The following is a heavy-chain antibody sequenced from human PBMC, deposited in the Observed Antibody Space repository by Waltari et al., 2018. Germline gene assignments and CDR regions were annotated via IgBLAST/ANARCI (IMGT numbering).Heavy chain of an antibody. V-gene: IGHV3-30*02. CDR3: AKDLRKYSSSSSFDY. J-gene: IGHJ4*02. D-gene: IGHD6-6*01. CDR1: GFTFSSYG. Sequence: QVQLVESGGGVVQPGGSLRLSCAASGFTFSSYGMHWVRQAPGKGLEWVAFIRYDGSNKYYADSVKGRFTISRDNSKNTLYLQMNSLRAEDTAVYYCAKDLRKYSSSSSFDYWGQGTLDTVSS. CDR2: IRYDGSNK.